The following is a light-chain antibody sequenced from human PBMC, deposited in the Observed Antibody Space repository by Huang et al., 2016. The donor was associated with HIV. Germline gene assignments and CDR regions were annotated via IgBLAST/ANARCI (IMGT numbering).Light chain of an antibody. V-gene: IGKV1-33*01. CDR1: QDIGKY. CDR2: DAS. J-gene: IGKJ1*01. Sequence: DIQMTQSPSSLSASIGDRVTITCQASQDIGKYLNWYQQKSGQAPKLLIFDASNLQTGISAIFSRSVSGTDLTFSMNSLQPEDIAVYDCHHYDSLPPWTFGQGTRVQI. CDR3: HHYDSLPPWT.